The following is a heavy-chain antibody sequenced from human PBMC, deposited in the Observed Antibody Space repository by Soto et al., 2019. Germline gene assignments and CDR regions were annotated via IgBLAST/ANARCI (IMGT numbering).Heavy chain of an antibody. D-gene: IGHD3-22*01. CDR2: IKSKTDGGTT. CDR1: GVSVTNAG. J-gene: IGHJ4*01. V-gene: IGHV3-15*07. Sequence: WSLEIGCASSGVSVTNAGVDGARQATGKGLEWVGRIKSKTDGGTTDYAEPVKGRFAISRDDSNNMVYLQMNSLKIEDTAVYYCTTDSYSTIIIVRLDYWGHGTLVTVSS. CDR3: TTDSYSTIIIVRLDY.